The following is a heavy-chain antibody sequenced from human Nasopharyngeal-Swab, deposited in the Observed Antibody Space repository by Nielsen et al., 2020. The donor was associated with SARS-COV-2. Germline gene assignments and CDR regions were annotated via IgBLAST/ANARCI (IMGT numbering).Heavy chain of an antibody. D-gene: IGHD6-6*01. CDR3: ATGVIAARLLYYYGMDV. J-gene: IGHJ6*02. V-gene: IGHV1-24*01. CDR1: GYTLTELS. Sequence: ASVKVSCKVSGYTLTELSMNWVRQAPGKGLEWMGGFDPEDGETIYAQKFQGRVTMTEDTSTDTAYMELSSLRTEDTAVYYCATGVIAARLLYYYGMDVWGQGTTVTVSS. CDR2: FDPEDGET.